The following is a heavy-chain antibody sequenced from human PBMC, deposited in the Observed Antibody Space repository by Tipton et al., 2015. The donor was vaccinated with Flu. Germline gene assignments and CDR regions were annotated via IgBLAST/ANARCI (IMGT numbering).Heavy chain of an antibody. J-gene: IGHJ4*02. V-gene: IGHV4-39*07. CDR3: ACRGSCYH. Sequence: TLSPTCTVSGGSISSSSYYWGWIRQPPGKGLEWIGTIYYSGSTYYNPSLKSRVTMSVDTSKNQFSLKLSSVTAADTAVYYCACRGSCYHWGQGTLVTVSS. D-gene: IGHD1-26*01. CDR2: IYYSGST. CDR1: GGSISSSSYY.